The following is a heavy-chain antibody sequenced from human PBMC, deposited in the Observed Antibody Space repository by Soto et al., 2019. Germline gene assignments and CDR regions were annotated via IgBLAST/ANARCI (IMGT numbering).Heavy chain of an antibody. Sequence: GGSLRLSCVASGFTFSDYWMTWVRQAPGKGLEWVADISKDGVGTYYVDSVQGRFTISRDNSKNTVSLQMGSLRPEDMAVYYCARRARPDFYYMDVWGKATTVTVSS. CDR3: ARRARPDFYYMDV. D-gene: IGHD6-6*01. CDR2: ISKDGVGT. V-gene: IGHV3-7*04. CDR1: GFTFSDYW. J-gene: IGHJ6*03.